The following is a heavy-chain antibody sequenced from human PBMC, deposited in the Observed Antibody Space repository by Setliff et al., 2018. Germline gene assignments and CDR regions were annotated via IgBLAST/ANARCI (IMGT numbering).Heavy chain of an antibody. CDR1: GYTIAAGYY. D-gene: IGHD3-3*01. CDR3: ARAGPTVTFFRVLVISWWDP. CDR2: IHQSGSA. J-gene: IGHJ5*02. Sequence: PSETLSLTCAVSGYTIAAGYYWGWIRQPPGRGLEWIGSIHQSGSASYNPTLKSRVVMSVDTSSNHFSLKLSSVTAADTATYYCARAGPTVTFFRVLVISWWDPWGQGTLVTV. V-gene: IGHV4-38-2*01.